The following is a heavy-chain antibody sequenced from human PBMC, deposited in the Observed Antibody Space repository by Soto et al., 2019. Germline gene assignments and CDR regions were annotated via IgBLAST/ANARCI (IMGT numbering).Heavy chain of an antibody. V-gene: IGHV3-15*07. J-gene: IGHJ4*02. CDR2: IKSQTHGGKT. CDR1: DFTFNDAW. Sequence: EVQLVESGGGLVKPGGSLRLSCAASDFTFNDAWMNWVRQAPGKGLEWVGRIKSQTHGGKTDYAAPVKGRFTISRDDSKNILYLQMNSLNIEDTAVYYCATAPGYWESAPLDYWGQGTLVTVSS. CDR3: ATAPGYWESAPLDY. D-gene: IGHD6-25*01.